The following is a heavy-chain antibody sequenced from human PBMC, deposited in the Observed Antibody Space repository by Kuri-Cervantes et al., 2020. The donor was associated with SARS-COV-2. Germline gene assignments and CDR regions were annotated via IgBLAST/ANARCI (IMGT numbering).Heavy chain of an antibody. D-gene: IGHD3-22*01. CDR3: AKDQDYYDSSGQFDY. CDR1: GFTFSSYA. V-gene: IGHV3-23*03. Sequence: GESPKISCAASGFTFSSYAMSWVRQASGKGLEWVSVIYSGGSSTYYADSAKGRFTISRDNSKNTLYLQMNSLRAEDTAVYYCAKDQDYYDSSGQFDYWGQGTLVTVSS. J-gene: IGHJ4*02. CDR2: IYSGGSST.